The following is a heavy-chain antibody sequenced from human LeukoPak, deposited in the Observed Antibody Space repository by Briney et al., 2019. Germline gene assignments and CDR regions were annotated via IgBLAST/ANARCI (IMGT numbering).Heavy chain of an antibody. J-gene: IGHJ4*02. CDR1: GYTFTSYD. CDR3: ARLYYDYVWGSYRYGRFDY. V-gene: IGHV1-8*01. Sequence: ASVKVSCKASGYTFTSYDINWVRQATGQGLEWMGWMNPNSGNTGYAQKFQGRVTMTRNTPISTAYMELSSLRSEDTAVYYCARLYYDYVWGSYRYGRFDYWGQGTLVTVSS. CDR2: MNPNSGNT. D-gene: IGHD3-16*02.